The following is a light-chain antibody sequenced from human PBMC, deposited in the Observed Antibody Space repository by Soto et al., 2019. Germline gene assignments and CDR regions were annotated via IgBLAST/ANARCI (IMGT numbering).Light chain of an antibody. V-gene: IGKV1-39*01. CDR3: QQYNSYS. Sequence: IQLTHSPSSLSASVFYRVTITCRASQTISTYLTWFQQKPGNAPKVLIYDASTLQGGVPSRFSGSGSGAEFTLTITGLQPEDFATYYCQQYNSYSFGQGTKVDIK. CDR2: DAS. J-gene: IGKJ1*01. CDR1: QTISTY.